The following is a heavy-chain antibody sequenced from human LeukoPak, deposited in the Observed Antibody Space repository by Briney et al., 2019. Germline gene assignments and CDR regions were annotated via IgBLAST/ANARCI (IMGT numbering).Heavy chain of an antibody. Sequence: PGGSLRLSCAVSGFTFSNFWMHWVRQTPGKGLVWGSRINTDGSYTDYADSVKGRFTISRDNAKNTLYLQMNSLRAEDMAVYYCARGMTYYHGSGKFEYWGQGTLVTVSS. CDR2: INTDGSYT. CDR1: GFTFSNFW. D-gene: IGHD3-10*01. CDR3: ARGMTYYHGSGKFEY. V-gene: IGHV3-74*01. J-gene: IGHJ4*02.